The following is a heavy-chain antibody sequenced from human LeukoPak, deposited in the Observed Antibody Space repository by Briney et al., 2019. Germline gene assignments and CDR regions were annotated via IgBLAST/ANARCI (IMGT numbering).Heavy chain of an antibody. CDR2: IWYDGSNK. CDR3: ARDHSSGWYSDYFDY. J-gene: IGHJ4*02. Sequence: GGSLRLSCAASGFTFSSYGMHWVRQAPGKGLEWVAVIWYDGSNKYYADSVKGRFTISRDNSKNTLYLQMNSVRAEDTAVYYCARDHSSGWYSDYFDYWGQGTLVTVSS. V-gene: IGHV3-33*01. CDR1: GFTFSSYG. D-gene: IGHD6-19*01.